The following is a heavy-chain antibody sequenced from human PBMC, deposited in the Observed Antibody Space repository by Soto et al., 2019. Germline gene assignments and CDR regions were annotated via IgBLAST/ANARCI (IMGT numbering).Heavy chain of an antibody. CDR1: GFTFSSYG. D-gene: IGHD3-22*01. CDR3: ASSYDSSGYYLLFDY. J-gene: IGHJ4*02. CDR2: IWYDGSNK. Sequence: QVQLVESGGGVVQPGRSLRLSCAASGFTFSSYGMHWVRQAPGKGLEWVAVIWYDGSNKYYADSVKGRFTISRDNSKNTLYLQMNSLRAEETAVYYCASSYDSSGYYLLFDYWGQGTLVTVSS. V-gene: IGHV3-33*01.